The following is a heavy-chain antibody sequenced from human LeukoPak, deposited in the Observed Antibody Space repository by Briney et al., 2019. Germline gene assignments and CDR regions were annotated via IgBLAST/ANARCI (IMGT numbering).Heavy chain of an antibody. CDR3: ARAVSGSYFGY. V-gene: IGHV3-21*01. J-gene: IGHJ4*02. D-gene: IGHD1-26*01. Sequence: AVKGRFTISRDNAKNSLYLQMNSLRAEDTAVYYCARAVSGSYFGYWGQGTLVTVSS.